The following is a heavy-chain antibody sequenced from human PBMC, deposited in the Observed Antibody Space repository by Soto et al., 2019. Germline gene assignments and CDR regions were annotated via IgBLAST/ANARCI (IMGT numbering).Heavy chain of an antibody. Sequence: SETLSLTCTVSGGSISSSSYYWGWIRQPPGKGLEWIGSIYYSGSTYYNPSLKSRVTISVDTSKNQFSLKLSSVTAADTAVYYCATHMITFGGVIVPPKYWGQGTLVTVSS. J-gene: IGHJ4*02. CDR3: ATHMITFGGVIVPPKY. CDR1: GGSISSSSYY. V-gene: IGHV4-39*01. D-gene: IGHD3-16*02. CDR2: IYYSGST.